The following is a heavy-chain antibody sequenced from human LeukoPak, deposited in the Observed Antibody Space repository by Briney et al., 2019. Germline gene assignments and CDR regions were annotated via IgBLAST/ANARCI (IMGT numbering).Heavy chain of an antibody. D-gene: IGHD1-7*01. CDR2: IYYSGST. V-gene: IGHV4-59*01. Sequence: SETLSLTCTVSGGSISSYYWSWIRQPPGKGLEWIGYIYYSGSTYYNPSLKSRVTISVDTSTNQFSLKLSSVTAADTAVYYCARDNWNYGSSMDVWGQGTTVTVSS. J-gene: IGHJ6*02. CDR3: ARDNWNYGSSMDV. CDR1: GGSISSYY.